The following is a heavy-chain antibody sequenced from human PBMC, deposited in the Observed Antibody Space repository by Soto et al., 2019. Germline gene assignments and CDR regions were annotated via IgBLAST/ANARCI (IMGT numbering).Heavy chain of an antibody. V-gene: IGHV5-10-1*01. Sequence: GASLKISCKASGYNFNSHWINWVRQTPGKGLEWMGRIDPSDSYTDYSPSFQGHITISVDHSISTAYLQWNSLKASDTAMYYCARRLGATWFDPWGQGTRVTVSS. CDR2: IDPSDSYT. D-gene: IGHD1-26*01. CDR1: GYNFNSHW. J-gene: IGHJ5*02. CDR3: ARRLGATWFDP.